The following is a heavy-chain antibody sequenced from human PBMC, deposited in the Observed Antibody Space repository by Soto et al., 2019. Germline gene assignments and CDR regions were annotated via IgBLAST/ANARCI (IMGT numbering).Heavy chain of an antibody. CDR1: GGSISSSSYY. V-gene: IGHV4-39*01. Sequence: SGTLSLTWTVSGGSISSSSYYRGWVRQPPGKGLEWIGSIYYSGSTYYNPSLKSRVTISVDTSKNQFSLKLSSVTAADTAVYYCARLSSGWEYNWFDPWGQGTLVTVSS. CDR2: IYYSGST. D-gene: IGHD6-19*01. CDR3: ARLSSGWEYNWFDP. J-gene: IGHJ5*02.